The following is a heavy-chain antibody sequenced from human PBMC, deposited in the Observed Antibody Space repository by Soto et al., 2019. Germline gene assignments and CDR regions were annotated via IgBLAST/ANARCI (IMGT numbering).Heavy chain of an antibody. Sequence: QVQLVQSGAEVKKPGASVTVSCNASGYTFTTYGITWVRQAPGQGLEWMGWISDYNGNTNSAQKFQGRVTVTVDTSAATAYVGLRSLRSDEPAVNYCARGPRSSHWFDPWGQGTLGTVSS. V-gene: IGHV1-18*01. CDR2: ISDYNGNT. CDR3: ARGPRSSHWFDP. J-gene: IGHJ5*02. CDR1: GYTFTTYG.